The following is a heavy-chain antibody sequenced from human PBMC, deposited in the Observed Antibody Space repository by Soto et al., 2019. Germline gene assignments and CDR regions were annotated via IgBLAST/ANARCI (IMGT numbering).Heavy chain of an antibody. CDR1: GASIYTYY. J-gene: IGHJ6*02. Sequence: SETLSLTCNVSGASIYTYYWNWIRQSPGKGLEWIGYISDGGSTNYNPSLESRVTISLDTSKNQFSLKLSSVTAADTAVYYCARLKNYYYGSGSYPTYYYYYGMDVWGQGTTVTVSS. V-gene: IGHV4-59*12. D-gene: IGHD3-10*01. CDR2: ISDGGST. CDR3: ARLKNYYYGSGSYPTYYYYYGMDV.